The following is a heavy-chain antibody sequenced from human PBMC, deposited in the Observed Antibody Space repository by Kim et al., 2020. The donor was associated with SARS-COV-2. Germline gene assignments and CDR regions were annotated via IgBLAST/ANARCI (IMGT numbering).Heavy chain of an antibody. J-gene: IGHJ4*02. V-gene: IGHV3-15*01. Sequence: SAAPVKGRFAISKDDSKNTLYLQMNSLQTEDTAVYYCTTKRLVAAGVDYWGQGTLVTVSS. D-gene: IGHD6-13*01. CDR3: TTKRLVAAGVDY.